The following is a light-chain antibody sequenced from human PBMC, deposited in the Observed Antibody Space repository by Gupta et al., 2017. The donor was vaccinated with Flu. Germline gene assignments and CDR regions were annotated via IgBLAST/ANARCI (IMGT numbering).Light chain of an antibody. CDR2: KAS. J-gene: IGKJ1*01. CDR1: QNVNSW. CDR3: HREYMFPKT. Sequence: DIQMTQSPSTLAASVGDRVTLTCRASQNVNSWLAWYQQRPGKAPTLLIYKASTLHTRVSSRFSGCGSGTEFTLTIISLQPDDLATYYCHREYMFPKTFGQGTRLEIK. V-gene: IGKV1-5*03.